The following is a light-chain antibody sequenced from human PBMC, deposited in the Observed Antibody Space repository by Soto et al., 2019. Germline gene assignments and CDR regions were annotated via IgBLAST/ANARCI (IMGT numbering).Light chain of an antibody. Sequence: DIQMTQSPSSLSPSVGDRVTITCRASRSISDWLAWYQQKPGKAPELLIFGASNLKSGVSSRFSGSGSGTEFTLTISRLQPDDVATYYCLQYSSHSWTFGQGTKVDI. CDR3: LQYSSHSWT. CDR2: GAS. V-gene: IGKV1-5*01. J-gene: IGKJ1*01. CDR1: RSISDW.